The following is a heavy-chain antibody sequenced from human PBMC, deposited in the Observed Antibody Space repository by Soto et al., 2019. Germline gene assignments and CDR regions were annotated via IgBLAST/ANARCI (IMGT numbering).Heavy chain of an antibody. D-gene: IGHD2-2*01. CDR1: GYTFTSYD. V-gene: IGHV1-8*01. CDR3: ARGVIVVVPAAMSSGAFDS. CDR2: MNPNSGNT. J-gene: IGHJ3*02. Sequence: ASVKVSCKASGYTFTSYDINWVRQATGQGLEWMGWMNPNSGNTGYAQKFQGRVTMTRNTSISTAYMELSSLRSEDTAVYYCARGVIVVVPAAMSSGAFDSWGQGTMVTVSS.